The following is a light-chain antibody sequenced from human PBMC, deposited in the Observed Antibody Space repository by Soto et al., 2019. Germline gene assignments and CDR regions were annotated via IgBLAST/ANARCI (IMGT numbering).Light chain of an antibody. Sequence: DIQMPQSHSTLSASVGDRVTITCRASQSISSWLAWYQQKPGKAPKLLIYKASSLESGGPSRFSGSGSGTEFTLTISSLQPDDFATYYCQQYNSYLTWTFGQGIKVDIK. CDR2: KAS. CDR1: QSISSW. J-gene: IGKJ1*01. CDR3: QQYNSYLTWT. V-gene: IGKV1-5*03.